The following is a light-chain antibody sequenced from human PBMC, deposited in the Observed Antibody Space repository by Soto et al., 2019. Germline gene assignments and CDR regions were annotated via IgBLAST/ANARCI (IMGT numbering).Light chain of an antibody. V-gene: IGLV2-14*01. Sequence: QLVLTQPASMSGSPGQSITISCTGTSSDVGGYNYVSWYQQHPGKAPKLMIYDVSNRPSGVSNRFSGSKSGNTASLTISGLQAEDEADYYCSSYTSSSTYVFGTGTKLTVL. CDR2: DVS. CDR1: SSDVGGYNY. CDR3: SSYTSSSTYV. J-gene: IGLJ1*01.